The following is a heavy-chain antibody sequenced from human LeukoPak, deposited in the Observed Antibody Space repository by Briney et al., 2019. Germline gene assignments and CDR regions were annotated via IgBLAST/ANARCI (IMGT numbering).Heavy chain of an antibody. CDR1: GYSFTSYW. D-gene: IGHD2-2*01. J-gene: IGHJ5*02. CDR3: ASPGDCSSTSCASLGS. Sequence: ESLKISCKGSGYSFTSYWISWVRQMPGKGLEWMGRIDPSDSYTNYSPSFQGHVTISADKSISTAYLQWSSLKASDTAMYYCASPGDCSSTSCASLGSWGQGTLVTVSS. CDR2: IDPSDSYT. V-gene: IGHV5-10-1*01.